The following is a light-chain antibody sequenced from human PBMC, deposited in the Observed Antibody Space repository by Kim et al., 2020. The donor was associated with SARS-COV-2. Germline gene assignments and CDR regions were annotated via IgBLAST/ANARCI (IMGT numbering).Light chain of an antibody. V-gene: IGLV3-19*01. J-gene: IGLJ2*01. CDR1: SLTSYY. CDR2: GKN. CDR3: NSRDTSGNHVV. Sequence: SSELTQDHAVSVALGQTVRITCQGDSLTSYYASWYQKKPGQAPVLVIYGKNSRPSGIPDRFSGSSSGNTASLTIYGAQAEDEADYYCNSRDTSGNHVVFGGGTQLTVL.